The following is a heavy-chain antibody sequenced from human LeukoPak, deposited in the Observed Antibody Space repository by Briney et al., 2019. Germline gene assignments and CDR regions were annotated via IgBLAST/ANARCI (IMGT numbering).Heavy chain of an antibody. CDR1: EFTFSTYW. CDR3: AREEYATPPDY. D-gene: IGHD5-12*01. CDR2: IKQDGSEK. V-gene: IGHV3-7*01. Sequence: PGGSLRLSCAASEFTFSTYWMSWVRQAPGKGLEWVADIKQDGSEKYYVHSVKGRFTISRQNAKNSLFLQMNSLRAEDTAVYYCAREEYATPPDYWGQGTLVTVSS. J-gene: IGHJ4*02.